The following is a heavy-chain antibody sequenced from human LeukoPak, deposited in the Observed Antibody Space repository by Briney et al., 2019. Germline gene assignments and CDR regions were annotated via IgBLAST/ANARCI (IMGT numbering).Heavy chain of an antibody. CDR3: VRDLGYSSSWYGLDY. Sequence: ETLSLTCTVSGGSISSHYWSWIRQPPGKGLEWIGYIYYSGSTNYNPSLKSRVTISVDTSKNQFSLKLSSVTAADTAVYYCVRDLGYSSSWYGLDYWGQGTLVTVSS. D-gene: IGHD6-13*01. J-gene: IGHJ4*02. V-gene: IGHV4-59*11. CDR2: IYYSGST. CDR1: GGSISSHY.